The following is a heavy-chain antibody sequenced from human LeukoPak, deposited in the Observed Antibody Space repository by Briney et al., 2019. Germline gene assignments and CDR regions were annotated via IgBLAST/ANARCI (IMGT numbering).Heavy chain of an antibody. CDR3: TSGSASGTGSGY. CDR1: GFILGDYV. D-gene: IGHD6-13*01. Sequence: SLRLSSTTSGFILGDYVMSWVRQAPGKGLEWVGFIRSKPYGGTNEYAGAVKGRLTISRDDSKSIAYLQMNSLKTEDTAVYYCTSGSASGTGSGYWGQGTLVTVSS. CDR2: IRSKPYGGTN. V-gene: IGHV3-49*04. J-gene: IGHJ4*02.